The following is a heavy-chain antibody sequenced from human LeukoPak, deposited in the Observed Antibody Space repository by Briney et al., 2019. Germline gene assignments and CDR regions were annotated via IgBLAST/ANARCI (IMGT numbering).Heavy chain of an antibody. CDR3: AIRGGEKYPYCYDY. V-gene: IGHV4-34*01. D-gene: IGHD3-16*01. CDR2: IDRHGNT. Sequence: PSETLSLTCAIYDESFSGYLSDSYWSWVRRPPGKGLEWIGEIDRHGNTNYSPSLKSRVTISIQTSKSQFSLNLNSVTDADTAVYYCAIRGGEKYPYCYDYWGRGTPVTVSS. CDR1: DESFSGYLSDSY. J-gene: IGHJ4*02.